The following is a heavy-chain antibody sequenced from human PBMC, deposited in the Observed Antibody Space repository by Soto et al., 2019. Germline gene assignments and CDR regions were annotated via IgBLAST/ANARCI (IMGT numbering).Heavy chain of an antibody. CDR1: GFTFSAYW. CDR3: AKTIFGVPTANGMDV. V-gene: IGHV3-7*03. Sequence: SGVSLRLSCEASGFTFSAYWMSWVRQAPGKGLEWVANIMQDGSQKYLVDSVKGRFTISRDNAKNSLYLQMNSLRAEDTALYYCAKTIFGVPTANGMDVWGQGTTVTVSS. J-gene: IGHJ6*02. D-gene: IGHD3-3*01. CDR2: IMQDGSQK.